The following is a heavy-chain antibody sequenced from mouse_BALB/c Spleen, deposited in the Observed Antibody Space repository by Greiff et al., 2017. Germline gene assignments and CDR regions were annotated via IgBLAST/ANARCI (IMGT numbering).Heavy chain of an antibody. Sequence: LQESGAELAKPGASVKMSCKASGYTFTSYWMHWVKQRPGQGLEWIGYINPSTGYTEYNQKFKDKATLTADKSSSTAYMQLSSLTSEDSAVYYCARGGQEYYFDYWGQGTTLTVSS. J-gene: IGHJ2*01. CDR3: ARGGQEYYFDY. D-gene: IGHD3-3*01. V-gene: IGHV1-7*01. CDR1: GYTFTSYW. CDR2: INPSTGYT.